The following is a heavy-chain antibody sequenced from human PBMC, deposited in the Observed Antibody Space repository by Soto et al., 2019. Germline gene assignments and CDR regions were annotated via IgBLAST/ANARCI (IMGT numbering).Heavy chain of an antibody. CDR1: GYTFTSYG. Sequence: ASVKVSCKASGYTFTSYGISWVRQAPGQGLEWMGWISAYNGNTNYAQKLQGRVTMTTDTSTSTAYMELRSLRSDDTAVYYCARVEQQWLATTDFFDYWGQGTLVTGSS. V-gene: IGHV1-18*01. J-gene: IGHJ4*02. D-gene: IGHD6-19*01. CDR3: ARVEQQWLATTDFFDY. CDR2: ISAYNGNT.